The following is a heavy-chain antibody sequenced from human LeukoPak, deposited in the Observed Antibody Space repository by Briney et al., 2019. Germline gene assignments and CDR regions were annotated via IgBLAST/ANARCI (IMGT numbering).Heavy chain of an antibody. V-gene: IGHV3-48*01. CDR1: GFTFSSYS. J-gene: IGHJ4*02. CDR2: ISSSSSTI. CDR3: AKQGSGWYYYFDY. D-gene: IGHD6-19*01. Sequence: GGSLRLSCAASGFTFSSYSMNWVRQAPGKGLEWVSYISSSSSTIYYADSVKGRFTISRDNSKNTLYLQMNSLRAEDAAVYYCAKQGSGWYYYFDYWGQGTLVTVSS.